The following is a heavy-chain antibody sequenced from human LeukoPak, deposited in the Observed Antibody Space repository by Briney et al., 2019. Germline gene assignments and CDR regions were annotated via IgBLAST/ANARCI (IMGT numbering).Heavy chain of an antibody. D-gene: IGHD3-16*01. CDR1: GYTFTGYY. J-gene: IGHJ3*02. V-gene: IGHV1-8*02. CDR3: ARGGGDDAFDI. CDR2: MNPNSGNT. Sequence: ASVKVSCKASGYTFTGYYMHWVRQAPGQGLEWMGWMNPNSGNTGYAQKFQGRVTMTRNTSISTAYMELSSLRSEDTAVYYCARGGGDDAFDIWGQGTMVTVSS.